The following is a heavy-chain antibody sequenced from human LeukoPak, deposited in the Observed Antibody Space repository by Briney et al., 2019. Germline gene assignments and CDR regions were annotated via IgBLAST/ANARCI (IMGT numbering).Heavy chain of an antibody. V-gene: IGHV5-51*01. Sequence: GESLKISCKGSGYSFTSYWIGWVRQMPGKGLEWMGIIYPGDSDTRYSPSFQGQVTISADKSISTAYLQWSSLKASDTATYYCARIDSSSSVYYYYYMDVWGKGTTVTVSS. J-gene: IGHJ6*03. D-gene: IGHD6-6*01. CDR3: ARIDSSSSVYYYYYMDV. CDR1: GYSFTSYW. CDR2: IYPGDSDT.